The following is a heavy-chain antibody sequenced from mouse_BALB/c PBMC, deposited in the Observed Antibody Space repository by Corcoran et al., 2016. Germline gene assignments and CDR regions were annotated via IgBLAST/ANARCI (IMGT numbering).Heavy chain of an antibody. CDR2: IDPENGNT. CDR3: HITTVVEAY. CDR1: GFNINDYY. Sequence: EVQLQQSGAEIVRPGALVKLSCKAYGFNINDYYMHWVKQRPEQGLEWIGWIDPENGNTIYDPKFQGKASITPDTSSNTAYLQLSSLTSEDTAVYYCHITTVVEAYWGQGTLVTVSA. D-gene: IGHD1-1*01. V-gene: IGHV14-1*02. J-gene: IGHJ3*01.